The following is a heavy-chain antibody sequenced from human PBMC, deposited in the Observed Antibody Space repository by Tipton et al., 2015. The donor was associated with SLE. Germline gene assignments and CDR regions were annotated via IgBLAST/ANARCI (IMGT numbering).Heavy chain of an antibody. CDR3: ASNYDFWNGFYIGGLTDY. J-gene: IGHJ4*02. CDR1: VGSIRSSLLF. D-gene: IGHD3-3*01. Sequence: TLSLTCTVSVGSIRSSLLFWAWIRQPPGKGLGWIGGISYGGSTDYKPSLKSRVTISVDTSKNQFSLELRSVTAADTAVYYCASNYDFWNGFYIGGLTDYWGQGTLVTVSS. CDR2: ISYGGST. V-gene: IGHV4-39*07.